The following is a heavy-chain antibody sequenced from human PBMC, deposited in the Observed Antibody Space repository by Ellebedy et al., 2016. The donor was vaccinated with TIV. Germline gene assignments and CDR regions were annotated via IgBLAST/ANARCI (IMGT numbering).Heavy chain of an antibody. V-gene: IGHV3-7*01. CDR2: IRHDSEK. Sequence: PGGSLRLSCSASGFSFRSYWMSWVRQVPGKGLEWVATIRHDSEKYYVDSVKGRFTISRDNSKNSLYLQMHSVGVEDTAVYYCARRASYGDYAVQVNPWFDPWGQGTLVTVSS. J-gene: IGHJ5*02. D-gene: IGHD4-17*01. CDR1: GFSFRSYW. CDR3: ARRASYGDYAVQVNPWFDP.